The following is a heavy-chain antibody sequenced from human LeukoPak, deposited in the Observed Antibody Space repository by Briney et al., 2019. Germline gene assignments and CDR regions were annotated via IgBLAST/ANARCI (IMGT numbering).Heavy chain of an antibody. CDR2: INHEGGGI. CDR1: GFTFSESW. V-gene: IGHV3-7*01. CDR3: ATYINWVAGDV. Sequence: GGSLRLSCAASGFTFSESWMSWVRQVPGQGLEWVAHINHEGGGIQYVDSVKGRFTISRDNAKGSVYLQMNSLRAEDTAIYHCATYINWVAGDVWGQGTTVIVSS. D-gene: IGHD1-1*01. J-gene: IGHJ6*02.